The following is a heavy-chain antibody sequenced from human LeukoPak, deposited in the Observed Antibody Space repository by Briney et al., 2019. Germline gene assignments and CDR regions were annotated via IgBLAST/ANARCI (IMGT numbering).Heavy chain of an antibody. Sequence: PGGSLRLSCAASGFTFSSYSMNWVRQAPGKGLEWVSSISSSSSYIYYADSVKGRFTISRDNAKNSLYLQMNSLRAEDTAVYYCARDWSPGYYYFDYWGQGTLVTVSS. V-gene: IGHV3-21*01. J-gene: IGHJ4*02. CDR1: GFTFSSYS. CDR2: ISSSSSYI. D-gene: IGHD1-26*01. CDR3: ARDWSPGYYYFDY.